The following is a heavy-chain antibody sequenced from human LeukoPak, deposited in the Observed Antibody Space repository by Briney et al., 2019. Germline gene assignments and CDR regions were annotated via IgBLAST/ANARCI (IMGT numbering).Heavy chain of an antibody. CDR1: GFTFSDYG. J-gene: IGHJ4*02. Sequence: GRSLRLSCAASGFTFSDYGMHWVRQAPGKGLEWVSDISGSGGSTYYADSVKGRFTISRDNSKNTLYLQMNSLRVEDTAVYYCAKDRYSSSSSFDYWGQGTLVTVSS. CDR2: ISGSGGST. V-gene: IGHV3-23*01. D-gene: IGHD6-6*01. CDR3: AKDRYSSSSSFDY.